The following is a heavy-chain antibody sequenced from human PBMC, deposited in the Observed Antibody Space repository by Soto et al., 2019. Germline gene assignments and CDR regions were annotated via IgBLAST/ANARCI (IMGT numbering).Heavy chain of an antibody. CDR1: GFTFDDYA. D-gene: IGHD2-8*01. V-gene: IGHV3-9*01. CDR2: ISWNSGCI. Sequence: EVQLVESGGGLVQPGRSLRLSCAASGFTFDDYAMHWVRQAPGKGLEWVSGISWNSGCIGYADSVKGRFTISRDNAKNSLYLQMNSLRAEDTALYYCAKDVNGGFMVPPGAFDIWGQGTMVTVSS. CDR3: AKDVNGGFMVPPGAFDI. J-gene: IGHJ3*02.